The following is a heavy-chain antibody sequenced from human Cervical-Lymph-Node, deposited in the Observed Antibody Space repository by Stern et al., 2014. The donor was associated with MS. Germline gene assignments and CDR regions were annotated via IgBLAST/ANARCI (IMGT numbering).Heavy chain of an antibody. CDR2: ISTYPGNT. CDR1: GHTFTNYA. CDR3: ARDSPRYYGLDV. J-gene: IGHJ6*02. V-gene: IGHV1-18*04. Sequence: QLVQSGAEVNNPGASLKVSCKASGHTFTNYAITWVRQAPGHGLNWMGFISTYPGNTNYAQELQGRITMTADTSTSTAYMELRNLRSDDTAIYYCARDSPRYYGLDVWGQGTPVTVSS.